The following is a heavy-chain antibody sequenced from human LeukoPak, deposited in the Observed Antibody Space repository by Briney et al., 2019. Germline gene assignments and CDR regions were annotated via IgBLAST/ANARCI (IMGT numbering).Heavy chain of an antibody. Sequence: GGSLRLSCAASGFTFSSYAMSWVRQAPGKGLEWVSAISGSGGSTYYADSVKGRFTISRDNSKNTLYLQMNSLRAEDTAVYYCAKDLIEYSSSSDMDVWGKGTTVTVSS. CDR2: ISGSGGST. D-gene: IGHD6-6*01. CDR3: AKDLIEYSSSSDMDV. J-gene: IGHJ6*03. CDR1: GFTFSSYA. V-gene: IGHV3-23*01.